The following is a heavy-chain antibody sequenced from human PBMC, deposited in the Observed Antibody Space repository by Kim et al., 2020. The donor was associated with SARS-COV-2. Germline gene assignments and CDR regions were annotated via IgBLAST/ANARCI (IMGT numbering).Heavy chain of an antibody. J-gene: IGHJ4*02. Sequence: GGSLRLSCAASGFTFSSYAMSWVRQAPGKGLEWVSAISGSGGSTYYADSVKGRFTISRDNSKNTLYLQMNSLRAEDTAVYYCAKGALSWEQWLVLFDYWGQGTLVTVSS. CDR2: ISGSGGST. CDR1: GFTFSSYA. CDR3: AKGALSWEQWLVLFDY. D-gene: IGHD6-19*01. V-gene: IGHV3-23*01.